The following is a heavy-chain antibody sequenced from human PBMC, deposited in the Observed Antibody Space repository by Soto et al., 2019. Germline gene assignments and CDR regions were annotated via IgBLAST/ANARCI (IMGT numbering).Heavy chain of an antibody. V-gene: IGHV4-31*03. CDR1: GGSISSGGYY. J-gene: IGHJ3*02. CDR3: ARREIRDTDAFDS. CDR2: IYYSGST. Sequence: QVQLQESGPGLVKPSQTLSLTCTVSGGSISSGGYYWSWIRQHPGKGLEWIGYIYYSGSTYYNPSLKSRVTISVDTSKHHFSLKLSSVTAADTAVYYCARREIRDTDAFDSWGQGTMVTVSS. D-gene: IGHD5-18*01.